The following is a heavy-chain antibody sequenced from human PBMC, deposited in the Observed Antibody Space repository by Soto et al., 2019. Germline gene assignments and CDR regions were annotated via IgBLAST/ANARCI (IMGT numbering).Heavy chain of an antibody. CDR3: ARTSYDSRGTAAAP. Sequence: PSETLSLTCTVSGGSISSSSYYWGWIRQPPGKGLEWIGSIYYSGSTYYNPSLKSRVTISVDTSKNQFSLKLSSVTAADTAVYYCARTSYDSRGTAAAPWGQGTLVTVSS. CDR2: IYYSGST. V-gene: IGHV4-39*07. CDR1: GGSISSSSYY. D-gene: IGHD3-22*01. J-gene: IGHJ5*02.